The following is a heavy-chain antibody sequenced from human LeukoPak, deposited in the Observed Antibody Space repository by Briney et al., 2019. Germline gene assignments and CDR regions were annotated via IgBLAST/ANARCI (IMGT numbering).Heavy chain of an antibody. V-gene: IGHV1-3*01. Sequence: ASVKVSCKASGYTFTSYAMHWVRQAPGQGLEWMGWINAGNGNTKYSQKFQGRVTITRDTSASTAYMELSSLRSEDTAVYYCAREYCSGGSCFESRLDYWGQGTLVTVSS. CDR1: GYTFTSYA. CDR2: INAGNGNT. D-gene: IGHD2-15*01. CDR3: AREYCSGGSCFESRLDY. J-gene: IGHJ4*02.